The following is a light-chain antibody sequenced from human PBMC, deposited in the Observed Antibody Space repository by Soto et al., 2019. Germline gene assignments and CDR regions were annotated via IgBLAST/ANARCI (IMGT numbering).Light chain of an antibody. V-gene: IGKV3-20*01. CDR2: GAS. CDR1: QSVSSSY. J-gene: IGKJ1*01. Sequence: EIVLTQSPGTLSLSPGERATLTCRASQSVSSSYLVWYQQKPGQAPRLLIYGASSRATGIPDRFSGSGSGTDFTLTISRLEPEDFAVYYCQQYGNSPPWTFGQGTKVEIK. CDR3: QQYGNSPPWT.